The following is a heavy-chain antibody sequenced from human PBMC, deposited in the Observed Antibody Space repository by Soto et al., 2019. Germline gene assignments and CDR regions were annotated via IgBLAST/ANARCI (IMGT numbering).Heavy chain of an antibody. V-gene: IGHV3-30*19. J-gene: IGHJ4*02. D-gene: IGHD2-8*02. CDR2: ISYDGSNK. CDR3: ASERLAVLRSVLDY. CDR1: GFTFSSYG. Sequence: QVQLVESGGGVVQPGRSLRLSCAASGFTFSSYGMHWVRQAPGKGLECVACISYDGSNKDYADSVKGRFTISRDNSKNTLYLQMNGLRAEDTAVYYCASERLAVLRSVLDYWGQGPLVTVSS.